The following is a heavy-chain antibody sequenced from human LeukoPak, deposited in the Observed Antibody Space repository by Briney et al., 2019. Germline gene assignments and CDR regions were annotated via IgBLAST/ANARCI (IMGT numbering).Heavy chain of an antibody. V-gene: IGHV5-51*01. J-gene: IGHJ5*02. CDR1: GYSFTDYW. CDR2: IFPRDSDT. Sequence: GESLKISCQGSGYSFTDYWIGWVRQMPGKGLEWMGIIFPRDSDTRYSPSFQGQVTISADKSISTAYLQWSSLKASDTAMYYCAIFDFLFGEIDNWFDPWGQGTQVTVSS. CDR3: AIFDFLFGEIDNWFDP. D-gene: IGHD3-16*01.